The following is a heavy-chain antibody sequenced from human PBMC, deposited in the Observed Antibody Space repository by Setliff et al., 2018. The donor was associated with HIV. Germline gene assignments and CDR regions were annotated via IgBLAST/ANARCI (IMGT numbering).Heavy chain of an antibody. CDR1: GCTFSSYV. CDR2: IIPIFGTA. J-gene: IGHJ4*02. CDR3: ARTDYGGNSGGNYFDY. V-gene: IGHV1-69*05. Sequence: GASVKFSCKASGCTFSSYVISWVRHAPGQGLEWMGGIIPIFGTANYAQKFRGRVTITTDESTSTAYMELSSLRSEDTAVYYCARTDYGGNSGGNYFDYWGQGSLVTVSS. D-gene: IGHD4-17*01.